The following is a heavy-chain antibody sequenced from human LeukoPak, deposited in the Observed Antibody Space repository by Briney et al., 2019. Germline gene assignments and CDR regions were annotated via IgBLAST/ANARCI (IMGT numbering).Heavy chain of an antibody. CDR3: AGPDYGGNSENY. CDR1: GFTVSSNY. J-gene: IGHJ4*02. V-gene: IGHV3-66*04. Sequence: GGSLRLSRAAAGFTVSSNYMSWVRQALGKGLEWVSVIYSGGSTYYADSVKGRFTISRDNSKNTLYLQMNSLRAEDTAVYYCAGPDYGGNSENYWGQGTLVTVSS. D-gene: IGHD4-23*01. CDR2: IYSGGST.